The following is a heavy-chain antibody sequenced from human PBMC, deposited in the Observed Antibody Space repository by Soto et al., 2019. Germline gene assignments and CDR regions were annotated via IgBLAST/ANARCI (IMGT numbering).Heavy chain of an antibody. Sequence: SETLSLTCAVYGGSFSGYYWSWIRQPPGKGLEWIGEINHSGSTNYNPSLKSRVTISVDTSKNQFSLKLSSVTAADTAVYYCAREKIRITMMDGMDVWGQGTTVTASS. D-gene: IGHD3-22*01. CDR3: AREKIRITMMDGMDV. CDR1: GGSFSGYY. CDR2: INHSGST. V-gene: IGHV4-34*01. J-gene: IGHJ6*02.